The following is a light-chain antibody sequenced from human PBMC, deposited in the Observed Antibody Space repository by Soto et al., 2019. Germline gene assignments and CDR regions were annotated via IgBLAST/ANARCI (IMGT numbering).Light chain of an antibody. CDR1: QSIRNY. CDR2: GAA. Sequence: DIQMTQSPSSLSASVGDRVAITCRASQSIRNYLNWYQQKPGKAPRVLIYGAASLQSGVPSRFSGSGSGTNFSLTINSLQPEDYATYYCQQSYNIQALTFGGGTKVDI. J-gene: IGKJ4*01. V-gene: IGKV1-39*01. CDR3: QQSYNIQALT.